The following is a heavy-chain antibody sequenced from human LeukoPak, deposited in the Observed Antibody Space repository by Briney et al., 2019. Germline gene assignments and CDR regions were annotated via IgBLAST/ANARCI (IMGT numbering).Heavy chain of an antibody. CDR2: INPNSGGT. V-gene: IGHV1-2*02. CDR3: ARSEKMYSSSLY. J-gene: IGHJ4*02. CDR1: GYTFTCYY. Sequence: ASVKVSCKASGYTFTCYYMHWVRQAPGQGLEWMGWINPNSGGTNYAQKFQGRVTMTRDTSISTAYMELSRLRSDDTAVYYCARSEKMYSSSLYWGQGTLVTVSS. D-gene: IGHD6-6*01.